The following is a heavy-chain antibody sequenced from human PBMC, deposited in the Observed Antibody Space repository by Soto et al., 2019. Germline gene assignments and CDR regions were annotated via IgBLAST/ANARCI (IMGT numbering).Heavy chain of an antibody. Sequence: EVQLLESGGGLVQPGGSLRLSCAASGFTFSSYAMSWVRQAPGKGLEWVSAISGSGGSTYYADSVKGRFTISRDNSKNTLYLQMNSLRAEDTAVYYCARDTCGGDCYWATGLLWYYYYYGMDVWGQGTTVTVSS. CDR2: ISGSGGST. D-gene: IGHD2-21*02. J-gene: IGHJ6*02. CDR1: GFTFSSYA. V-gene: IGHV3-23*01. CDR3: ARDTCGGDCYWATGLLWYYYYYGMDV.